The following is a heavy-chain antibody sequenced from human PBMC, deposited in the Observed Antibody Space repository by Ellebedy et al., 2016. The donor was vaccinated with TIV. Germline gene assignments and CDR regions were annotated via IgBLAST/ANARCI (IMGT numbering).Heavy chain of an antibody. V-gene: IGHV3-21*01. CDR3: AREMHYYYGRDV. CDR2: ISSSSSYI. CDR1: GFTFSSYS. J-gene: IGHJ6*02. Sequence: PGGSLRPSCAASGFTFSSYSMNWVRKAPGKGLEWVSSISSSSSYIYYADSVKGRFTISRDNAKNSLYLQMNSLRAEDTAVYYCAREMHYYYGRDVWGQGTTVTVSS.